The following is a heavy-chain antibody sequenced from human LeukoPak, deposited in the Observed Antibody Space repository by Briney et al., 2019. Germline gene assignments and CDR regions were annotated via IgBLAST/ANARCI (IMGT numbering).Heavy chain of an antibody. CDR3: ARARLGSGLEGAFDI. Sequence: ASETLSLTCTVSGGSISSYFWSWIRQPPGKGLEWIGYIYYSGSTNYNPSLKSRVTISVDTSKHQFSLKLSSVTAADTAVYYCARARLGSGLEGAFDIWGQGTMVTVSS. CDR1: GGSISSYF. V-gene: IGHV4-59*01. D-gene: IGHD6-25*01. J-gene: IGHJ3*02. CDR2: IYYSGST.